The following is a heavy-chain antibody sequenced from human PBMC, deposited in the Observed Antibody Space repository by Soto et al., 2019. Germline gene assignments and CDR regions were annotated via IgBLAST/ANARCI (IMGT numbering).Heavy chain of an antibody. CDR1: GGSISSGGYY. J-gene: IGHJ1*01. CDR3: ARGGSYYLTAHRPEYLQH. D-gene: IGHD1-26*01. V-gene: IGHV4-31*03. Sequence: SETLSLTCTVSGGSISSGGYYWSWIRQHPGKGLEWIGYIYYSGSTYYNPSLKSRVTISVDTSKNQFSLKLSSVTAADTAVYYCARGGSYYLTAHRPEYLQHWGQGTLVTVSS. CDR2: IYYSGST.